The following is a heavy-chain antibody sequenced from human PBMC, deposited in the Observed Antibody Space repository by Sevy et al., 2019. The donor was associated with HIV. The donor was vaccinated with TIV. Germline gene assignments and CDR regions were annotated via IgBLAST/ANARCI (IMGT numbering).Heavy chain of an antibody. V-gene: IGHV4-61*02. CDR1: GDSISSGNHW. D-gene: IGHD3-10*01. Sequence: SETLSLTCTVSGDSISSGNHWWSWIRQPAGKGLEWIGRVYSSGRTMYNSSLKSRVTMSVDTSKNQFSLMVSSLIAADTAIYYCARDGIRRDYYHGMDVWGQGTMVTVSS. CDR2: VYSSGRT. CDR3: ARDGIRRDYYHGMDV. J-gene: IGHJ6*02.